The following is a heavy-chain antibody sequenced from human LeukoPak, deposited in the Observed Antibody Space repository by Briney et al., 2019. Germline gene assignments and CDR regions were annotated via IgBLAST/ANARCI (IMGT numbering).Heavy chain of an antibody. D-gene: IGHD3-22*01. CDR1: GFTFSTYS. V-gene: IGHV3-48*01. CDR3: ATGSYDSSGYYSGAGARADY. Sequence: PGGSLRLSWAASGFTFSTYSMSWVRQAPGKGLEWVSYISSSSVTIYYAGSVRGRFTISRDNAKNSLYLQMNSLRAEDTAVYYCATGSYDSSGYYSGAGARADYWGQGTLVTVSS. CDR2: ISSSSVTI. J-gene: IGHJ4*02.